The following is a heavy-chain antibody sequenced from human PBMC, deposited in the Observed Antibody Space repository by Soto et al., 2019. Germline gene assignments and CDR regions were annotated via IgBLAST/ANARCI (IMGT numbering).Heavy chain of an antibody. CDR1: GGSISSGGYY. CDR3: ARVIMIVVVTTRLDAFDI. CDR2: IYYSGST. J-gene: IGHJ3*02. Sequence: SETLSLTCTVSGGSISSGGYYWSWIRQHPGKGLEWIGYIYYSGSTYYNPSLKSRVTISVDTSKNQFSLKLSSVTAADTAVYYCARVIMIVVVTTRLDAFDIWGQGTMVTVSS. D-gene: IGHD3-22*01. V-gene: IGHV4-31*03.